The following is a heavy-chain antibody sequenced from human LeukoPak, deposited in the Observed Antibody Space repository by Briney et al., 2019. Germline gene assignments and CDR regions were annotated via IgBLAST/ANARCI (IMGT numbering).Heavy chain of an antibody. CDR3: ARGPPRGKYYYMDV. Sequence: GGSLRLSCAASGFTFRSFDMHWVRQPTGQGLEWVSTIGTASDTYYPGSVKGRFTLSRDNAKNSLYLQMNSLTAGDTAVYYCARGPPRGKYYYMDVWGKGTTVTVSS. CDR2: IGTASDT. V-gene: IGHV3-13*01. D-gene: IGHD1-1*01. J-gene: IGHJ6*03. CDR1: GFTFRSFD.